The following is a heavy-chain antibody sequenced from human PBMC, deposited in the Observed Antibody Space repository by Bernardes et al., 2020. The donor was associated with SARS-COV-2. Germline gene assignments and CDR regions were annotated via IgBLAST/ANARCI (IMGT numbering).Heavy chain of an antibody. CDR1: GGSFSGYY. J-gene: IGHJ4*02. CDR2: INHGRNT. Sequence: ETLSLTCAVYGGSFSGYYCTWIRQSPGKGLEWIGEINHGRNTNYNPSLRIRTTISVDTSKNQLYLNLTSVTAADTAVYFCARGIPYGSGSYYWSDWAQGTQVTVSS. D-gene: IGHD3-10*01. V-gene: IGHV4-34*01. CDR3: ARGIPYGSGSYYWSD.